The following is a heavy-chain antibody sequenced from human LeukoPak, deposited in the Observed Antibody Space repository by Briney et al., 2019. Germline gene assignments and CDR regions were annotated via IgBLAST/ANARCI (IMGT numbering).Heavy chain of an antibody. D-gene: IGHD3-10*01. V-gene: IGHV3-23*01. CDR2: ISGSGGST. Sequence: GGTLRLSCAASGFTFSSYGMSWVRQAPGKGLEWVSAISGSGGSTYYADSVKGRFTISRDNSKNTLYLQMNSLRAEDTAVYYCAKEERKFGELSPLDYWGQETLVTVSS. J-gene: IGHJ4*02. CDR1: GFTFSSYG. CDR3: AKEERKFGELSPLDY.